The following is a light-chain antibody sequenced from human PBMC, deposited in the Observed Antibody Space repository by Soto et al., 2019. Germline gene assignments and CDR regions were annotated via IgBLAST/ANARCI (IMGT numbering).Light chain of an antibody. CDR2: GAS. Sequence: EIVLTQSPGTLSLSPGERATLSCRASESVASNYLAWYQHKPGQAPRLLLFGASNRATAIPDRFSGSGSGTDFTLTISRVEPEDFAVYYCHQYGRSPWTLGQGTKVDIK. J-gene: IGKJ1*01. V-gene: IGKV3-20*01. CDR3: HQYGRSPWT. CDR1: ESVASNY.